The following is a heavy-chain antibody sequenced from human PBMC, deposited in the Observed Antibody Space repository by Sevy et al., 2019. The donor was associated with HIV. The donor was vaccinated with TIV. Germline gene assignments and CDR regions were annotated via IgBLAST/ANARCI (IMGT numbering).Heavy chain of an antibody. CDR1: GFTVSSNY. CDR3: ASIGYCSSISCLDAFDI. CDR2: IYSGGST. J-gene: IGHJ3*02. D-gene: IGHD2-2*01. V-gene: IGHV3-66*02. Sequence: GGSLRLSCAASGFTVSSNYMSWVRQAPGKGLEWVSVIYSGGSTYYADSVKGRFTISRDNSKNTLYLQMNSLRAEDTAVYYCASIGYCSSISCLDAFDIWGQGTMVTVSS.